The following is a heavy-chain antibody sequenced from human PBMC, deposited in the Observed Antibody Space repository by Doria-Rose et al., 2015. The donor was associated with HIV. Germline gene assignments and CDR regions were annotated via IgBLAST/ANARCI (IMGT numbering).Heavy chain of an antibody. Sequence: QESGPVLVKPTGTLTLTCTVFGVSLSSPGMGVSWIRQPPGKALEWLANIFSDDERSYKTSLKSRLTISRCTSKSQVVLTMTDMDPVDTATYYCARIKSSRWYHKYYFDFWGQGTLVIVSA. CDR1: GVSLSSPGMG. D-gene: IGHD6-13*01. V-gene: IGHV2-26*01. CDR3: ARIKSSRWYHKYYFDF. CDR2: IFSDDER. J-gene: IGHJ4*02.